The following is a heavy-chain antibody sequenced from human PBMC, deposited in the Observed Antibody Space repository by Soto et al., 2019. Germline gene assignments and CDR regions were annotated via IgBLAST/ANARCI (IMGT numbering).Heavy chain of an antibody. CDR3: ARRLYCGGDCYSGFDY. J-gene: IGHJ4*02. V-gene: IGHV5-51*01. CDR2: IYPGDSDT. D-gene: IGHD2-21*02. Sequence: GESLKISCKGSGYSFPKYYIGWVRQMPGKGLEWMGIIYPGDSDTRYSPSFQGQVTFSADKSISTAFLQWSSLKASDTALYYCARRLYCGGDCYSGFDYWGQGTLVTVSS. CDR1: GYSFPKYY.